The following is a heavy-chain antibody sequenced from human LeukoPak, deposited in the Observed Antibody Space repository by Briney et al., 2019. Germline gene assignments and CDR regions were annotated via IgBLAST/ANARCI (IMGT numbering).Heavy chain of an antibody. J-gene: IGHJ6*02. D-gene: IGHD3-10*01. CDR3: AKGGHSGSLYYYYGMDV. CDR1: GFTFDDYA. Sequence: TGGSLRLSCAASGFTFDDYAVHWVRQAPGKGLEWVSLISGDGGSTYYADSVKGRFTISRDNSKNSLYLQMNSLRTEDTALYYCAKGGHSGSLYYYYGMDVWGQGTTVTVSS. CDR2: ISGDGGST. V-gene: IGHV3-43*02.